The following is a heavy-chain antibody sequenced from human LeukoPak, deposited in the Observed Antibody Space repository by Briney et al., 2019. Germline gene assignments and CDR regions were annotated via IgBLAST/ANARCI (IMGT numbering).Heavy chain of an antibody. J-gene: IGHJ4*02. V-gene: IGHV1-69*13. CDR2: IVPLFGKV. CDR3: ARTPLDFYGSGSYYIRHFDD. Sequence: SVKVSCKASGGTFSTHAIAWVRQAPGQGLERMGGIVPLFGKVDYVQKFQDRVTISADESTSTAHMELRSLRFEDTAVYYCARTPLDFYGSGSYYIRHFDDWGQGTLVTVSS. CDR1: GGTFSTHA. D-gene: IGHD3-10*01.